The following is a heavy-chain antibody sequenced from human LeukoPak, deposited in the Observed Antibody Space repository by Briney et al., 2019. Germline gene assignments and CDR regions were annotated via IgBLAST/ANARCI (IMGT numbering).Heavy chain of an antibody. J-gene: IGHJ5*02. CDR3: ARVVAAAGNNWFDP. D-gene: IGHD6-25*01. CDR2: IYYSGDT. CDR1: RGSISGYS. Sequence: PSETLSLTCTVSRGSISGYSWSWIRQSPGGGLEWIGYIYYSGDTAYNPSLRSRVTMSVDTSKNQLSLQLSSMTTADTAAYYCARVVAAAGNNWFDPWGQGTLVTVSS. V-gene: IGHV4-59*01.